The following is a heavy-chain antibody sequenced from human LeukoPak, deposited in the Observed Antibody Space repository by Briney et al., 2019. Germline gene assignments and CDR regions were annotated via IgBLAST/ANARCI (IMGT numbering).Heavy chain of an antibody. V-gene: IGHV4-38-2*02. J-gene: IGHJ4*02. CDR3: AREGDYGDPLYYFDY. Sequence: PSETLSLTCAVSGYSISSGYYWGWIRQPPGKGLEWIGSIYHSGSTYYNPSLKSRVTISVDTSKNQFSLKLSSVTAADTAVYYRAREGDYGDPLYYFDYWGQGTLVTVSS. D-gene: IGHD4-17*01. CDR2: IYHSGST. CDR1: GYSISSGYY.